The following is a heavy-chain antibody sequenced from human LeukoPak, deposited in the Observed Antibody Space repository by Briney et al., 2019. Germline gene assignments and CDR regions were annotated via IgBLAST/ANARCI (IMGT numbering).Heavy chain of an antibody. Sequence: SAALSLTFTVSGGSISSSNYYWGWIRPPPGKGLEWIGSMYYSGNTDYNPSLKSRVTISVDTSKNQFSLKVNSVTAADTAVYYCARTLGWASSRYPFDGWGQGTLVTVSS. J-gene: IGHJ4*02. D-gene: IGHD3-16*02. CDR1: GGSISSSNYY. V-gene: IGHV4-39*01. CDR2: MYYSGNT. CDR3: ARTLGWASSRYPFDG.